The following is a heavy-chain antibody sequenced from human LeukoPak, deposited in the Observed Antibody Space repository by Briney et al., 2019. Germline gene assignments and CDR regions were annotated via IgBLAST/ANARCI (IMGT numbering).Heavy chain of an antibody. D-gene: IGHD6-13*01. V-gene: IGHV3-7*01. Sequence: EGSLRLSCAASGFTFSSYWMSWVRQAPGKGLEWVANIKQDGSEKYYVDSVKGRFTISRDNAKNSLYLQMNSLRAEDTAVYYCARGPTRIAAAGYYFDYWGQGTLVTVSS. CDR2: IKQDGSEK. J-gene: IGHJ4*02. CDR1: GFTFSSYW. CDR3: ARGPTRIAAAGYYFDY.